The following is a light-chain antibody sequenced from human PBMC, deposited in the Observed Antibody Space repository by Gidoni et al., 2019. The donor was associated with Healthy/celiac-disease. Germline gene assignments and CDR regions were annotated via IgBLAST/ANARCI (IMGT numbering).Light chain of an antibody. CDR3: QQGYRTSYT. V-gene: IGKV1-39*01. CDR2: AAS. CDR1: QSISSY. Sequence: DIQMTQSPSSLSASVGDRVTITCRASQSISSYLNWYQQKPGKAPKLLIYAASSLQSGVPSRFSGSGSGTDFTLTISSLQPEDVATYYCQQGYRTSYTFGQGTKLEIK. J-gene: IGKJ2*01.